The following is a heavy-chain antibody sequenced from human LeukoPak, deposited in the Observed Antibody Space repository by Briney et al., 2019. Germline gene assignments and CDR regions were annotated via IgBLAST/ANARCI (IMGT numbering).Heavy chain of an antibody. Sequence: SETLSLTCAVYGGPFSGYYWSWIRQPPGKGLEWIGEINHSGSTNYIPSLKSRVTISLDTSKSQFSLKLSSVTAADTAMYFCARNIGGDGYNLWGQGTLVTVSS. V-gene: IGHV4-34*01. CDR2: INHSGST. CDR1: GGPFSGYY. D-gene: IGHD5-24*01. CDR3: ARNIGGDGYNL. J-gene: IGHJ4*02.